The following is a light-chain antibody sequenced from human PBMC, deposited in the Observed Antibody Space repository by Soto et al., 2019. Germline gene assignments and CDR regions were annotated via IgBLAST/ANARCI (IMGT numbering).Light chain of an antibody. V-gene: IGLV1-40*01. J-gene: IGLJ3*02. CDR1: TSNIGAGYD. CDR3: QSYDTSLSAWV. CDR2: GNN. Sequence: QSALTQPPSVSGAPGQRVTFSCTGGTSNIGAGYDVHWYQQLPGTAPKLLMFGNNNRPSGVPDRFSVSKSGTSVSLAITGLQTEDEADYYCQSYDTSLSAWVFGGGTKVTVL.